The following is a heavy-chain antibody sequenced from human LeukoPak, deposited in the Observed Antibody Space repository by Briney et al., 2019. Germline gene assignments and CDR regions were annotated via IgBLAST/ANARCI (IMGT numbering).Heavy chain of an antibody. CDR2: IYTSGST. CDR3: ASPGEVRGAYHLDLDAFDI. Sequence: SSETLSLTCTVSGGSISSYYWSWIRQPAGKGLEWIGRIYTSGSTNYNPSLKSRVTMTRDTSTSTVYMELSSLRSEDTAVYYCASPGEVRGAYHLDLDAFDIWGQGTMVTVSS. CDR1: GGSISSYY. V-gene: IGHV4-4*07. D-gene: IGHD3-10*01. J-gene: IGHJ3*02.